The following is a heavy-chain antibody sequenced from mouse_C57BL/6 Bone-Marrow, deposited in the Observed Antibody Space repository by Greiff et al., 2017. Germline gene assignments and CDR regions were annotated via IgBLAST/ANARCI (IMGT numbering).Heavy chain of an antibody. CDR2: ISSGSSTI. D-gene: IGHD2-3*01. CDR1: GFTFSDYG. V-gene: IGHV5-17*01. J-gene: IGHJ2*01. Sequence: EVKLQESGGGLVKPGGSLKLSCAASGFTFSDYGMHWVRQAPEKGLEWVAYISSGSSTIYYADTVKGRVTISRDNAKNTLFLQMTSLRAEDTAMYYCARGWLLLWGQGTTLTVSS. CDR3: ARGWLLL.